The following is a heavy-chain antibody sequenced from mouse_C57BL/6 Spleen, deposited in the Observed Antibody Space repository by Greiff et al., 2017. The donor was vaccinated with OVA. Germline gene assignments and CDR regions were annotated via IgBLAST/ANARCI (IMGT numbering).Heavy chain of an antibody. D-gene: IGHD1-1*01. V-gene: IGHV1-81*01. Sequence: QVQLQQSGAELARPGASVKLSCKASGYTFTSYGISWVKQRTGQGLEWIGEIYPRSGNTYYNEKFKGKSTLTADKSSSTAYMELRSLTSEDSAVYFCARVGITTVVATNYFDYWGQGTTLTVSS. CDR3: ARVGITTVVATNYFDY. J-gene: IGHJ2*01. CDR1: GYTFTSYG. CDR2: IYPRSGNT.